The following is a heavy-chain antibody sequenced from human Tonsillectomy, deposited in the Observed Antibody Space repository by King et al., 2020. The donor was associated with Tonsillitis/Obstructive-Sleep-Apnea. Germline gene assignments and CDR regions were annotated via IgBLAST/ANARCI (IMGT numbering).Heavy chain of an antibody. J-gene: IGHJ4*02. CDR1: GFTVSSSY. CDR2: FFGVGST. Sequence: VQLVESGGGLVQPGGSLRLSCTVSGFTVSSSYMSWVRQAPGKGLEWVSGFFGVGSTYSADSVQGRFSMSTDNSKNTLFLQMNSLRAEDTALYYCVKDVYCSGGTCYTTYWGQGTLVTVSS. V-gene: IGHV3-66*01. CDR3: VKDVYCSGGTCYTTY. D-gene: IGHD2-15*01.